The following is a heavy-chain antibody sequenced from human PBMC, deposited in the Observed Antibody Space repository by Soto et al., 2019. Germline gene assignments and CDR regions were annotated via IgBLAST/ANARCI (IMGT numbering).Heavy chain of an antibody. V-gene: IGHV4-59*01. D-gene: IGHD3-9*01. CDR2: IYYSGST. CDR3: SRVKRDDILTGYYTAGGYFDY. Sequence: SETLSLTCTVSGGSISSYYWSWIRQPPGKGLEWIGYIYYSGSTNYNPSLKSRVTISVDTSKNQFSLKLSSVTAADTAVYFCSRVKRDDILTGYYTAGGYFDYWGQGTLVTVSS. J-gene: IGHJ4*02. CDR1: GGSISSYY.